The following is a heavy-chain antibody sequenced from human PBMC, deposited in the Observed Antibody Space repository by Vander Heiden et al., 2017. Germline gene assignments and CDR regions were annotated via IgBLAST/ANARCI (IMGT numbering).Heavy chain of an antibody. J-gene: IGHJ4*02. Sequence: EVQLVESGGGLVQPGGSLRLSCAASGFTCSSYWMSWVRQAPGKGLEWVANIKQDGSEKYYVDSVKGRFTISRDNAKNSLYLQMNSLRAEDTAVYYCARDLTGRRSYWGQGTLVTVSS. CDR1: GFTCSSYW. V-gene: IGHV3-7*01. CDR2: IKQDGSEK. CDR3: ARDLTGRRSY. D-gene: IGHD3-3*01.